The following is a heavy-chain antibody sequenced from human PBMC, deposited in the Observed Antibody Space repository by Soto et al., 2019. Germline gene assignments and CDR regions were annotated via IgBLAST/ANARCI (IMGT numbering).Heavy chain of an antibody. D-gene: IGHD1-26*01. CDR1: GFTFSSYG. V-gene: IGHV3-33*01. CDR3: ARVDGYSGSLEIDY. Sequence: QVQLVESGGGVVQPGRSLRLSCAASGFTFSSYGMHWVRQAPGKGLEWVAVIWYDGSNKYYADSVKGRFTISRDNSKNTLYLQMNSLRAEDTAVYFCARVDGYSGSLEIDYWGQGTLVTVSS. CDR2: IWYDGSNK. J-gene: IGHJ4*02.